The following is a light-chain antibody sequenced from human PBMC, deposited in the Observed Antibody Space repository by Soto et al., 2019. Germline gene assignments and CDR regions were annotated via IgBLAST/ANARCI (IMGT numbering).Light chain of an antibody. CDR1: QSISTW. J-gene: IGKJ1*01. V-gene: IGKV1-5*01. Sequence: DIQMTQSPSTLSASVGDRVTITCRASQSISTWLAWYQQKPGKAPKLLIYDASYLERGVPSRFSGSGSGTEFTLTISRQQPDYLANYCYQQYDCFCTFGQGTKVEI. CDR2: DAS. CDR3: QQYDCFCT.